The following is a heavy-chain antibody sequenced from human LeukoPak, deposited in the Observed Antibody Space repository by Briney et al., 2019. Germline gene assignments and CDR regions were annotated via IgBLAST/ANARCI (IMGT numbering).Heavy chain of an antibody. V-gene: IGHV3-30*18. CDR1: GFTFSSYG. D-gene: IGHD3-22*01. Sequence: PGGSLRLSCAASGFTFSSYGMHWVRQAPGKGLEWVAVISYDGSNKYYADSVKGRFTISRDNSKNTLYLQMNSLRAEDTAVYYCAKGYSYDSSGYAVDYWGQGTLVTVSS. CDR3: AKGYSYDSSGYAVDY. CDR2: ISYDGSNK. J-gene: IGHJ4*02.